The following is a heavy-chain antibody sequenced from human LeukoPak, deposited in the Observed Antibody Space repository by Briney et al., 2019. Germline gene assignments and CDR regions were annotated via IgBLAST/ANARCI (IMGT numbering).Heavy chain of an antibody. J-gene: IGHJ4*02. V-gene: IGHV3-48*01. CDR2: ISSSSSTI. D-gene: IGHD3-3*01. CDR1: GFTFSSYS. Sequence: QPRGSLRLSCAASGFTFSSYSMNWARQAPGKGLECVSYISSSSSTIYYADSVKGRFTISRDNAKNSLYLQMNSLRAEDTAVYYGARPRPHRYDFWSGYEEYYFDYWGQGTLVTVSS. CDR3: ARPRPHRYDFWSGYEEYYFDY.